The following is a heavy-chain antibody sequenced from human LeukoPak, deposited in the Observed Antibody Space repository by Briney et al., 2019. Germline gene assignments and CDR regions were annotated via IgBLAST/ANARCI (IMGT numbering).Heavy chain of an antibody. D-gene: IGHD2-8*01. CDR2: INHSGST. J-gene: IGHJ4*02. V-gene: IGHV4-34*01. CDR3: ARATHEKGYCTNGVCYRSRGQWLVLYYFDY. Sequence: PSETLSLTCAVYGGSFSGYYWSWIRQPPGKGLEWIGEINHSGSTNYNPSLKSRVTISVDTSKNQFSLKLSSVTAADTAVYYCARATHEKGYCTNGVCYRSRGQWLVLYYFDYWGQGTLVTVSS. CDR1: GGSFSGYY.